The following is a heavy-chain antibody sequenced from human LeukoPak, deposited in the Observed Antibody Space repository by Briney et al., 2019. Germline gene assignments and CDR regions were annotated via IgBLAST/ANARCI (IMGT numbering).Heavy chain of an antibody. D-gene: IGHD3-3*01. CDR1: GYTFTSYD. Sequence: ASVKVSCKASGYTFTSYDINWVRQATGQELEWMGWMNPNSGNTGYAQKFQGRVTMTRNTSISTAYMELSSLRSEDTAVYYCARGDRITIFGVVISHRDAFDIWGQGTMVTVSS. CDR3: ARGDRITIFGVVISHRDAFDI. J-gene: IGHJ3*02. V-gene: IGHV1-8*01. CDR2: MNPNSGNT.